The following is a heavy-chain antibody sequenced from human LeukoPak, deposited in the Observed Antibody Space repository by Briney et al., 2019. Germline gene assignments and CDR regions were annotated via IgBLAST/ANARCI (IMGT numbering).Heavy chain of an antibody. CDR1: GGSFNSFF. J-gene: IGHJ5*02. CDR2: IYTSGNT. CDR3: ARRGTWFDP. V-gene: IGHV4-4*09. Sequence: KASETLSLTCTVSGGSFNSFFWSWVRQPPGKGLEWIGYIYTSGNTYYSPSLKSRVTISLDTSKNQLSLRLISVTAADTAVYYCARRGTWFDPWGQGTLVTVSS. D-gene: IGHD3-10*01.